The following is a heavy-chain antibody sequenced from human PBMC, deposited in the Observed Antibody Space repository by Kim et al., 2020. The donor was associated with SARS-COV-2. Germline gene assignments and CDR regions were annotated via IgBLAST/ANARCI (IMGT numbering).Heavy chain of an antibody. Sequence: GGSLRLSCAASGFTVSSYYMSWVRQAPGKGLEWVSVIYSGGSTYYADSVMGRLSISTDNSKNTLYLQMNSLRAEDTAVYYSARESTIYTEDCSGYYTRGDCYCGMDVWGQGTTVTVSS. J-gene: IGHJ6*02. CDR1: GFTVSSYY. CDR3: ARESTIYTEDCSGYYTRGDCYCGMDV. CDR2: IYSGGST. V-gene: IGHV3-53*01. D-gene: IGHD3-22*01.